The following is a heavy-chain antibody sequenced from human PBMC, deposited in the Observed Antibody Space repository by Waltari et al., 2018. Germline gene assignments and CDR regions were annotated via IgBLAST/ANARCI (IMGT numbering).Heavy chain of an antibody. J-gene: IGHJ6*02. D-gene: IGHD1-26*01. CDR1: GGSFSGYY. CDR3: ARVNRRSWTYYYYGMDV. V-gene: IGHV4-34*01. CDR2: INHSGST. Sequence: QVQLQQWGAGLLKPSETLSLTCAVYGGSFSGYYWSWIRQPPGKGLEWIGEINHSGSTNYNPSLKSRVTISVDTSKNQFSLKLSSVTAADTAVYYCARVNRRSWTYYYYGMDVWGQGTTVTVSS.